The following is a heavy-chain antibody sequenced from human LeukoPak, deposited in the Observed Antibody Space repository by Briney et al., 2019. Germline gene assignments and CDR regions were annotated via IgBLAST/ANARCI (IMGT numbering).Heavy chain of an antibody. CDR1: GGSISSYY. V-gene: IGHV4-59*01. Sequence: SETLSLTCTVSGGSISSYYWSWIRQPPGKGLEWIGYIYYSGSTNYNPSLKSRATISVDTSKNQFSLKLSSVTAADTAVYYCAGRTRYYYHYGMDVWGQGTTVTVSS. CDR3: AGRTRYYYHYGMDV. D-gene: IGHD1-14*01. J-gene: IGHJ6*02. CDR2: IYYSGST.